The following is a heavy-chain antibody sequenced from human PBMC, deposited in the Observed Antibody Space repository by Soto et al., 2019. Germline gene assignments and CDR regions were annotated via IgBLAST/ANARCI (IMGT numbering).Heavy chain of an antibody. J-gene: IGHJ3*02. Sequence: PGGSLRLSCAASGFTFSSHWMSWVRQAPGKGLEWVANIKPDGSEKWYVDSVKGRFTISRDNAKNSLYLQMSSLRSEDTAVYYCAITYYDILTGPRPHDAFDIWGQGTMVTVSS. CDR3: AITYYDILTGPRPHDAFDI. V-gene: IGHV3-7*05. D-gene: IGHD3-9*01. CDR2: IKPDGSEK. CDR1: GFTFSSHW.